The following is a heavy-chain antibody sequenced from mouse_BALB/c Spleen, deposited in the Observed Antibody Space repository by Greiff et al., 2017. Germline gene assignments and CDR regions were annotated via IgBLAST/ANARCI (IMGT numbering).Heavy chain of an antibody. CDR2: IDPANGNT. CDR1: GFNIKDTY. Sequence: VQLKESGAELVKPGASVKLSCTASGFNIKDTYMHWVKQRPEQGLEWIGRIDPANGNTKYDPKFQGKATITADTSSNTAYLQLSSLTSEDTAVYYCARSGYRYEVDDGGQGTSVTVSS. V-gene: IGHV14-3*02. J-gene: IGHJ4*01. CDR3: ARSGYRYEVDD. D-gene: IGHD2-14*01.